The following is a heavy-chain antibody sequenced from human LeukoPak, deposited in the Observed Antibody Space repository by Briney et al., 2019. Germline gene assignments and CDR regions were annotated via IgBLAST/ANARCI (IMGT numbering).Heavy chain of an antibody. Sequence: GGSLRLSCAASGFTFSSYNMNWVRQAPGKGLEWVSSISSSSKYIYYADSVKGRFTISRDNAKNSLYLQLNSLRAEDTAVYYCAREGENGDYASHFQQWGQGTLVTVSS. CDR2: ISSSSKYI. D-gene: IGHD4-17*01. J-gene: IGHJ1*01. CDR1: GFTFSSYN. CDR3: AREGENGDYASHFQQ. V-gene: IGHV3-21*01.